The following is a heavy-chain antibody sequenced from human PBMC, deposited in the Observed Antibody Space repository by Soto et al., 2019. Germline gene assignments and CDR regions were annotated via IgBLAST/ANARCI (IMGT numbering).Heavy chain of an antibody. Sequence: EVQLLESGGGLVQPGGSLRLSCAASGFTFSSYAMSWVRQAPGKGLEWVSAISGSGGSTYYADSVKGRFTISRDNSKNTLYLQMNSLRAEDTAVYYCAKDDSDIITMIVVVTPLFDYWGQGTLVTVSS. CDR1: GFTFSSYA. CDR2: ISGSGGST. V-gene: IGHV3-23*01. CDR3: AKDDSDIITMIVVVTPLFDY. D-gene: IGHD3-22*01. J-gene: IGHJ4*02.